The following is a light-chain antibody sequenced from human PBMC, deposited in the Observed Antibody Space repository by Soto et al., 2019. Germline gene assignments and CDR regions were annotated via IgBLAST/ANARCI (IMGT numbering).Light chain of an antibody. Sequence: EIVLTQSPDTLSLSPGERATLSCRASQSVSSSYLAWYQQKPGQAPRLLIYGAFSRATGIADRFSGSGSGIEFTLTITRLEPEDFAVYYCQQYGSSTPSWTFGQGTKVDIK. CDR3: QQYGSSTPSWT. CDR1: QSVSSSY. V-gene: IGKV3-20*01. J-gene: IGKJ1*01. CDR2: GAF.